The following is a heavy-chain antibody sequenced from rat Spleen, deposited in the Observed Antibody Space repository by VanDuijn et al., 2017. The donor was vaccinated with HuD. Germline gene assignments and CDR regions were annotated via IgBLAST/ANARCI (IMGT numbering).Heavy chain of an antibody. CDR2: IRPSGGSN. V-gene: IGHV5-19*01. Sequence: EVQLVESGGGLVQPGRSLKLSCAASGFILNNYGMHWIRQAPTKGLEWVASIRPSGGSNFYRDSVKGRFTISRDIAKSILYLQMDSLRSDDTATYYCAGAGYLRDWYFDFWGPGTMVTVSS. J-gene: IGHJ1*01. CDR3: AGAGYLRDWYFDF. D-gene: IGHD2-2*01. CDR1: GFILNNYG.